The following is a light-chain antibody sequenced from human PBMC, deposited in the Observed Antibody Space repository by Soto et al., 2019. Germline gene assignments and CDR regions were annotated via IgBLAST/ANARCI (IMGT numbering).Light chain of an antibody. CDR1: QSVSSS. CDR2: DAS. CDR3: QHYDSSRT. V-gene: IGKV3-20*01. J-gene: IGKJ1*01. Sequence: EIVFTQSPGTLSLSPGERATLSCRASQSVSSSLAWYQQRPGQAPRLLIYDASSRATGIPDRFSGSGSGTDFTLTISRLEPEAFAVYYCQHYDSSRTFGQGTKV.